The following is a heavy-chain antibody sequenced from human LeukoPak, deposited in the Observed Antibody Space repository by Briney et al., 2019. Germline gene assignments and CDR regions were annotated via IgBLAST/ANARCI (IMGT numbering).Heavy chain of an antibody. D-gene: IGHD3-10*01. CDR2: IYTSGST. J-gene: IGHJ4*02. V-gene: IGHV4-4*07. CDR3: ARDSGRRGYPEYSFGY. CDR1: RGSIGTYY. Sequence: PSETLSLTCTVSRGSIGTYYWSWIRQPAGKGLDWIGRIYTSGSTKKNPSLSSRVTISIDASKNQFSLRLSSLTAADTAIYYCARDSGRRGYPEYSFGYWGQGTPVIVSS.